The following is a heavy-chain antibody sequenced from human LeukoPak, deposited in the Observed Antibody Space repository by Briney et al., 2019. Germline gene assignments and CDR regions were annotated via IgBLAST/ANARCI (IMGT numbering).Heavy chain of an antibody. Sequence: SETLSLTCTVSGGSISSSSYYWGWIRQPPGKGLEWIGSIYYSGSTYYNPSLKSRVTISVDTSKNQFSLKLSSVTAADTAVYYCARDVSGNWGFSVGYFDYWGQGTLVTVSS. CDR2: IYYSGST. J-gene: IGHJ4*02. CDR3: ARDVSGNWGFSVGYFDY. CDR1: GGSISSSSYY. V-gene: IGHV4-39*07. D-gene: IGHD7-27*01.